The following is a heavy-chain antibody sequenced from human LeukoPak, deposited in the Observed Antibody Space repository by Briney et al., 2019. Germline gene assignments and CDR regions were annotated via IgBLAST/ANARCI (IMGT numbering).Heavy chain of an antibody. J-gene: IGHJ2*01. CDR3: ARGTIAVAGGYWYFDP. Sequence: SQTLSLTCTVSGGSISSGGYYWSWIRQHPGKGLEWIGYIYYSGSTYYNPSLKSRVTISVDTSKNQFSLKLTSVTAADTATYYCARGTIAVAGGYWYFDPWGRGILITVSS. V-gene: IGHV4-31*03. CDR2: IYYSGST. D-gene: IGHD6-19*01. CDR1: GGSISSGGYY.